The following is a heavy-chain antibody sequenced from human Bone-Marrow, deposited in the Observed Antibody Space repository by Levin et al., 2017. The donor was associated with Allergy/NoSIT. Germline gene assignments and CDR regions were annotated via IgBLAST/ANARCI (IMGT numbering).Heavy chain of an antibody. V-gene: IGHV4-34*01. CDR3: ARGCEKYSGYDSPAKNNWFDP. CDR2: INHSGST. J-gene: IGHJ5*02. Sequence: PSETLSLTCAVYGGSFSGYYWSWIRQPPGKGLEWIGEINHSGSTNYNPSLKSRVTISVDTSKNQFSLKLSSVTAADTAVYYCARGCEKYSGYDSPAKNNWFDPWGQGTLVTVSS. D-gene: IGHD5-12*01. CDR1: GGSFSGYY.